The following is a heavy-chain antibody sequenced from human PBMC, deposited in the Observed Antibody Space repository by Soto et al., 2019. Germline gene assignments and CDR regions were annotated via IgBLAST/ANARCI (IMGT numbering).Heavy chain of an antibody. Sequence: ASVKVSCKASGYTFTSYGITWVRQAPGQGLEWLGWINCYNGNTNYAQKLQGRVTMTTDTSTSTAYMELRSLRSDDTAVYYCAREAGWYLDDYWGQGTLVTVSS. J-gene: IGHJ4*02. V-gene: IGHV1-18*01. CDR1: GYTFTSYG. CDR3: AREAGWYLDDY. D-gene: IGHD6-19*01. CDR2: INCYNGNT.